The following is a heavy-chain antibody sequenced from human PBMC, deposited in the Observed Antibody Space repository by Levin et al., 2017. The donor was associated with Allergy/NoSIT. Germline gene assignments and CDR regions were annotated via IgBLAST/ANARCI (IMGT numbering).Heavy chain of an antibody. V-gene: IGHV3-23*01. CDR1: GFTFDSYD. Sequence: HPGGSLRLSCAASGFTFDSYDMSWVRQAPGKSLEWVSGVSRDAQNTYYADFVKGRFTISRDNSKRTIYLQMNNLRVDDTAIYYCAKARGSGKSWGPGTLVTVSS. CDR2: VSRDAQNT. J-gene: IGHJ5*02. CDR3: AKARGSGKS. D-gene: IGHD3-10*01.